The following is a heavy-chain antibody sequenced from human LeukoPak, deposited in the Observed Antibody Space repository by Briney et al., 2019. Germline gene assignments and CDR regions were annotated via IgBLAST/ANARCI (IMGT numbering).Heavy chain of an antibody. V-gene: IGHV4-31*03. CDR2: IYYSGST. Sequence: PSETLSLTCTVSGGSISSGGYYWSWIRQHPGKGLEWIGYIYYSGSTYYNPSLKSRVTISVDTSKNQFSLKLSSVTAADTAVYYCARLTTEQWLNYFDYWGQGTLVTVSS. J-gene: IGHJ4*02. CDR1: GGSISSGGYY. D-gene: IGHD6-19*01. CDR3: ARLTTEQWLNYFDY.